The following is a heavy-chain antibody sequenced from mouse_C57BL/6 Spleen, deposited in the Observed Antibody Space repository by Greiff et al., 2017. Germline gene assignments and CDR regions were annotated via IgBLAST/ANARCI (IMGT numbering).Heavy chain of an antibody. D-gene: IGHD2-3*01. V-gene: IGHV3-6*01. CDR1: GYSITSGYY. Sequence: EVQLVESGPGLVKPSQSLSLTCSVTGYSITSGYYWNWIRQFPGNKLEWMGYISYDGSNNYNPSLKNRISITRDTSKNQFFLKLNSVTTEDTATYYCARLDGYSYWYFDVWGTGTTVTVSS. J-gene: IGHJ1*03. CDR2: ISYDGSN. CDR3: ARLDGYSYWYFDV.